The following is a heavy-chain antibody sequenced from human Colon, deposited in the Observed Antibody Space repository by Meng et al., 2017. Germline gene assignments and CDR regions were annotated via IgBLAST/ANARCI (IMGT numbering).Heavy chain of an antibody. V-gene: IGHV4-30-4*01. CDR1: NGSISSADYY. Sequence: QVQLQESGPGLVKPSQTLSLTCTISNGSISSADYYWNWIRQPPGKGPEWLGYIHSSGNTYYTPSLKSRLAMSLDTSKNQFSLRLTSVTAADTAVYYCARNPVIPDARTFDFWGQGALVTVSS. CDR3: ARNPVIPDARTFDF. J-gene: IGHJ4*02. CDR2: IHSSGNT. D-gene: IGHD2-2*01.